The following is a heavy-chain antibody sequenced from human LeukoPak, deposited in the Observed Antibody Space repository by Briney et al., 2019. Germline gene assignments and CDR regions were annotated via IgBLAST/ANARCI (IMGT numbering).Heavy chain of an antibody. Sequence: PGRSLRLSCAASGFTFEDYAMHWVRQAPGKGLEWGSGISWNSGRIGYADSVKGRFTISRDNAKNSLYLQMNSLRVEDMALYYCAKGVYYDFWTGRFYSWGQGTLVTVAS. CDR3: AKGVYYDFWTGRFYS. CDR2: ISWNSGRI. CDR1: GFTFEDYA. D-gene: IGHD3/OR15-3a*01. V-gene: IGHV3-9*03. J-gene: IGHJ4*02.